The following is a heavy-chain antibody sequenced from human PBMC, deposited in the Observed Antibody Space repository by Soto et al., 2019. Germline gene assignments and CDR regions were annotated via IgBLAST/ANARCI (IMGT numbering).Heavy chain of an antibody. J-gene: IGHJ4*02. CDR2: ITGGGGDT. V-gene: IGHV3-23*01. CDR1: GFTFSNYA. D-gene: IGHD6-25*01. CDR3: AKGSASGSPYYFDY. Sequence: PGGSLRLSCAASGFTFSNYAMSWLLQAPGKGLEWVSAITGGGGDTWSADSVKGRFTISRDNSKNTLSLQMNSLRAEDAAVYYCAKGSASGSPYYFDYWGQGTLVTVSS.